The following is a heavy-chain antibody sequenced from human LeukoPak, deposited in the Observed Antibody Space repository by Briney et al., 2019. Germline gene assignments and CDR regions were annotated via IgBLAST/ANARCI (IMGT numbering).Heavy chain of an antibody. V-gene: IGHV3-33*01. D-gene: IGHD1-26*01. Sequence: PGGSLRLSCAASGFTFSSYGMHWVRQAPGKGLEWVAIIWYDGSDKYYAGSVKGRFTISRDNSKNTLYLQMNSLRAEDTAVYYCAREGSLSQGYYFDYWGQGTLVTVSS. CDR2: IWYDGSDK. CDR1: GFTFSSYG. J-gene: IGHJ4*02. CDR3: AREGSLSQGYYFDY.